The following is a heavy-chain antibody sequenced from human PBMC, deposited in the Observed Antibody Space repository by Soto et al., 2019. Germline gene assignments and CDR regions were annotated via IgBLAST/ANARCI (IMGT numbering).Heavy chain of an antibody. CDR3: ARGDNYGGKIFDY. CDR1: GGSFSGYY. Sequence: SETLSLTCAVYGGSFSGYYWSWIRQPPGKGLEWIGEINHSGSTNYNPSLKSRVTISVDTSKNQFSLKLSSVTAADTAVYYCARGDNYGGKIFDYWGQGTLVTVSS. CDR2: INHSGST. D-gene: IGHD4-17*01. V-gene: IGHV4-34*01. J-gene: IGHJ4*02.